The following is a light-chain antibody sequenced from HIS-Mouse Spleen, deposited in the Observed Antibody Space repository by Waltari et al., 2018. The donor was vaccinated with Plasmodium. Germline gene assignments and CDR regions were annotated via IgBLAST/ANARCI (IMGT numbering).Light chain of an antibody. CDR1: QDISNY. CDR2: DAS. CDR3: QQYDNLPYT. Sequence: DIQMTQSPSSLSASVGDRVTITCQASQDISNYLNWYQQKPGKAPKLLIYDASNLETGVPSRFSGSGSWTDVTFTISSLQPEDIATYYCQQYDNLPYTFGQGTKLEIK. V-gene: IGKV1-33*01. J-gene: IGKJ2*01.